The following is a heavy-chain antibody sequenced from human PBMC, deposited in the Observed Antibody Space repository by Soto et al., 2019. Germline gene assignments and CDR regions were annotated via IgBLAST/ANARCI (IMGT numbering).Heavy chain of an antibody. CDR1: GGSISSSSYY. Sequence: SETLSLTCTVSGGSISSSSYYWGWIRQPPGKGLEWIGNIYYSGSTYYNPSLKSRVTISVDTSKNQFSLKLSSVTAADTAVYYCARQYGIVEGTCFDYWGQGTLVTISS. V-gene: IGHV4-39*01. CDR2: IYYSGST. D-gene: IGHD1-26*01. CDR3: ARQYGIVEGTCFDY. J-gene: IGHJ4*02.